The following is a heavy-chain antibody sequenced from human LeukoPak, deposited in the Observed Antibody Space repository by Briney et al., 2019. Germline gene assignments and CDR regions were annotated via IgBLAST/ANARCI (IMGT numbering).Heavy chain of an antibody. Sequence: SETLSLTCTVSSDSISSSGYYWGWIRQPPGKGLEWIGTIYYSGSTYYNPSLKSRVTISVDTSKNQFSLKLSSVTAADTAVYYCARVPTVTFFDYWGQGTLVTVSS. CDR3: ARVPTVTFFDY. J-gene: IGHJ4*02. D-gene: IGHD4-17*01. CDR2: IYYSGST. V-gene: IGHV4-39*07. CDR1: SDSISSSGYY.